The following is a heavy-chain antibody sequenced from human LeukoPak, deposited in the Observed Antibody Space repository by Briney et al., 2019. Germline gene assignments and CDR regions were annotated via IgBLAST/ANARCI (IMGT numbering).Heavy chain of an antibody. J-gene: IGHJ4*02. V-gene: IGHV3-53*01. CDR1: GFTVSSKY. D-gene: IGHD4-23*01. CDR2: IYSGDST. CDR3: ARLDGGGYFDY. Sequence: PGGSLRLSCAASGFTVSSKYLSWVRQAPGKGLEWVSAIYSGDSTYYADSVKGRFTISRDNSKNTLYLQMNSLRAEDTAVYYCARLDGGGYFDYWGQGTLVTVSS.